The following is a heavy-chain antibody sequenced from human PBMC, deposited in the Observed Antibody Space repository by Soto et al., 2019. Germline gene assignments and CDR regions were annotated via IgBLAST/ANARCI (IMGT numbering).Heavy chain of an antibody. CDR2: VSYDGTKK. Sequence: QVQLVESGGGVVQPGTSLRRTCTGSGFTFSRNGMHWVRQAPGTGLEWVALVSYDGTKKYYVDSVKGRFTISRDNSENTLYLQMNTLRAEDTAVYYCARWVGGSMSDNSGKYDSWGQGTLVTVSS. D-gene: IGHD3-22*01. J-gene: IGHJ5*01. V-gene: IGHV3-30*03. CDR3: ARWVGGSMSDNSGKYDS. CDR1: GFTFSRNG.